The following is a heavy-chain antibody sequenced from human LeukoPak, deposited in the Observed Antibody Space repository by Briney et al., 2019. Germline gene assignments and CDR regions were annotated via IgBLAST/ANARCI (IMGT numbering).Heavy chain of an antibody. J-gene: IGHJ4*02. CDR1: GYTFTSYG. Sequence: ASVKVSCKASGYTFTSYGISWVRQAPGQGLEWMGWISAYNGNTNYAQKLQGRVTMTTDTSTSTAYMELRSLRSDDTAVYYCARVLGEEEMANSPDYWGQGTLVTVSS. CDR2: ISAYNGNT. D-gene: IGHD5-24*01. V-gene: IGHV1-18*01. CDR3: ARVLGEEEMANSPDY.